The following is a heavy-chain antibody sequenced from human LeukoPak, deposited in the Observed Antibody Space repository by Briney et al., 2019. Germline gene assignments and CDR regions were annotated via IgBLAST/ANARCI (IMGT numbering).Heavy chain of an antibody. CDR1: GYTFTTYW. CDR2: IYPGDSDT. D-gene: IGHD4-17*01. Sequence: GESLKISCEGFGYTFTTYWIAWVRQVPGKGLEWMGTIYPGDSDTRYSPSFQGQVTISADKSIGTTYLQWSSLKASDTAMYYCARALRTGQGDYVPVLWGQGTLVTVSS. V-gene: IGHV5-51*01. CDR3: ARALRTGQGDYVPVL. J-gene: IGHJ4*02.